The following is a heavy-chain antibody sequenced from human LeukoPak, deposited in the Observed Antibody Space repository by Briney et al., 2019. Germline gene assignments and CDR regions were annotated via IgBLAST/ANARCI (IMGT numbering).Heavy chain of an antibody. CDR2: INPSGGST. CDR3: ARGNLPLGGWYNY. J-gene: IGHJ4*02. V-gene: IGHV1-46*01. Sequence: GASVKVSCKASGYTFTSYYMHWVRQAPGQGLEWMGIINPSGGSTNYAQKFQGRVTITADESTSTAYMELSSLRSEDTAVYYCARGNLPLGGWYNYWGQGTLVTVSS. D-gene: IGHD3-16*01. CDR1: GYTFTSYY.